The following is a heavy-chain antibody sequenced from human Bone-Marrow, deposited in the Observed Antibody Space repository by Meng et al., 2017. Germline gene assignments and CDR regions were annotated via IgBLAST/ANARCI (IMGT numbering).Heavy chain of an antibody. J-gene: IGHJ4*02. V-gene: IGHV3-48*03. Sequence: GESLKNSCAASGFTFSSYEMNWVRQAPGKGLEWLSFIGSSGGTIYYADSVRGRFTVSRDNAKNSLYLQMNSLRAEDTAIYYCATKALDYWGQGTLVTVSS. CDR3: ATKALDY. CDR1: GFTFSSYE. CDR2: IGSSGGTI.